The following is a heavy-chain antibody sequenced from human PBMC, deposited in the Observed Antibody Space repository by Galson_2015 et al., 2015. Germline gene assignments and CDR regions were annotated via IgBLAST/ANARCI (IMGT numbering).Heavy chain of an antibody. D-gene: IGHD5-18*01. CDR3: AKTLVDTAMVDYFDY. J-gene: IGHJ4*02. CDR2: ISWISGSI. V-gene: IGHV3-9*01. Sequence: SLRLSCAASGFTFDDYAMHWVRQAPGKGLEWVSGISWISGSIGYADSVKGRFTISRDNAKNSLYLQMNSLRAEDTALYYCAKTLVDTAMVDYFDYWGQGTLVTVSS. CDR1: GFTFDDYA.